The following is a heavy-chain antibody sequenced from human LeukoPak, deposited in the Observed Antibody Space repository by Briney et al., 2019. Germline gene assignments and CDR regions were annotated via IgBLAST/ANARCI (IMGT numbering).Heavy chain of an antibody. CDR1: GGSIRSGDFY. Sequence: PSETLSLTCTVSGGSIRSGDFYWSWIRQPPGKGLEWIGYIYYSGSTNYNPSLKSRVTISKDTSKNQFSLKLSSVTAADTAVYYCARDAFGRDKSPFWGQGTLVTVSS. D-gene: IGHD3-3*01. V-gene: IGHV4-30-4*01. J-gene: IGHJ4*02. CDR2: IYYSGST. CDR3: ARDAFGRDKSPF.